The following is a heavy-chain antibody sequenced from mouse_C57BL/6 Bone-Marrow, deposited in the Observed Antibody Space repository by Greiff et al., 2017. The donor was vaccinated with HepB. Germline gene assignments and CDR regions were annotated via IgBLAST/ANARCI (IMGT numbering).Heavy chain of an antibody. J-gene: IGHJ3*01. CDR3: ARGDGYWFAY. CDR1: GFTFSDYY. CDR2: ISNGGGST. Sequence: EVKLVESGGGLVQPGGSLKLPCAASGFTFSDYYMYWVRQTPEKRLEWVAYISNGGGSTYYPDTVKGRFTISRDNAKNTLYLQMSRLKSEDTAMYYCARGDGYWFAYWGQGTLVTVSA. D-gene: IGHD2-3*01. V-gene: IGHV5-12*01.